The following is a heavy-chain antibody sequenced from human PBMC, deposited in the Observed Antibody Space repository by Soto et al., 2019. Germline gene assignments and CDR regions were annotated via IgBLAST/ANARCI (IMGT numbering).Heavy chain of an antibody. CDR1: GGSISSYY. V-gene: IGHV4-59*01. D-gene: IGHD3-22*01. CDR2: IYYSGST. CDR3: ARDLYDSSGYYYFDY. J-gene: IGHJ4*02. Sequence: PSETLSLTCTVSGGSISSYYGSWIRQPPGKGLEWIGYIYYSGSTNYNPSLKSRVTISVDTSKNQFSLKLSSVTAADTAVYYCARDLYDSSGYYYFDYWGQGTLVTVSS.